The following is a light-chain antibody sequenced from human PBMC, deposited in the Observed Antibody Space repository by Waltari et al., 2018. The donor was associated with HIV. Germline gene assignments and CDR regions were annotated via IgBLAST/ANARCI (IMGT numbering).Light chain of an antibody. J-gene: IGLJ1*01. CDR3: SSYTSSTTPYV. CDR2: EVS. Sequence: QSITISCTGTSSDVGGYDYVSWYQQHPGKAPKLMIYEVSNRPSGVSNCFSGSKSGNTASLTISGLQAEDEADYYCSSYTSSTTPYVFGTGTKVTVL. CDR1: SSDVGGYDY. V-gene: IGLV2-14*01.